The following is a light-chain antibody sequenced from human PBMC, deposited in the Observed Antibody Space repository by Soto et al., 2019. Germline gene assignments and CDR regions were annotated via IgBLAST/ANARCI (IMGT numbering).Light chain of an antibody. V-gene: IGLV7-46*01. J-gene: IGLJ3*02. CDR2: DTT. Sequence: QTVVTQESSLTVSPGGTVTLTCGSSTGAVTGGHFPYWFQQKPGQAPRTLIYDTTNQHSWTPARFSGSLLGGKAALTLSGAQLEDEADYYCLLYFGGGRRLFGRGTKLTVL. CDR1: TGAVTGGHF. CDR3: LLYFGGGRRL.